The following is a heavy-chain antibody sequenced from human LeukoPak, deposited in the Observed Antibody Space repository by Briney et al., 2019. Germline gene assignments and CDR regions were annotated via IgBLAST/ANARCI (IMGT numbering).Heavy chain of an antibody. CDR2: IKSKTDGGTT. CDR3: TSLRYFDWFIDY. V-gene: IGHV3-15*01. J-gene: IGHJ4*02. CDR1: GFTFSNAW. D-gene: IGHD3-9*01. Sequence: PGGSLRLSCAASGFTFSNAWMSWVRQAPGKGLEWVGRIKSKTDGGTTDYAAPVKGRFTISRDDSKNTLYLQMNSLKTEDTAVYYCTSLRYFDWFIDYWGQGTLVTVSS.